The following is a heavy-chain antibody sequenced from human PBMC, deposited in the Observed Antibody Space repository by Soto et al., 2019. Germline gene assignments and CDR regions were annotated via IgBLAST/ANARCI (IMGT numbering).Heavy chain of an antibody. CDR3: ARLTGYYYYGMDV. Sequence: SETLSLTCTVSGGSISSSSYYWGWIRQPPGKGLEWIGSIYYSGSTYYNPSLKSRVTISVDTSKNQFSLKLSSVTAADTAVYYCARLTGYYYYGMDVWGQGTTVTVSS. D-gene: IGHD3-9*01. CDR1: GGSISSSSYY. J-gene: IGHJ6*02. V-gene: IGHV4-39*01. CDR2: IYYSGST.